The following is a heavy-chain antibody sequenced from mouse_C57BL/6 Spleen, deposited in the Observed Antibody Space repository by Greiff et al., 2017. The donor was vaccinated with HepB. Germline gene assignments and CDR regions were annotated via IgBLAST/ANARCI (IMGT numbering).Heavy chain of an antibody. CDR2: IYPGDGDT. V-gene: IGHV1-80*01. Sequence: QVQLKQSGAELVKPGASVKISCKASGYAFSSYWMNWVKQRPGKGLEWIGQIYPGDGDTNYNGKFKGKATLTADKSSSTADMQLSSLTSEDSAVYFCARDYYGSSFIDYWGQGTTLTVSS. D-gene: IGHD1-1*01. CDR3: ARDYYGSSFIDY. J-gene: IGHJ2*01. CDR1: GYAFSSYW.